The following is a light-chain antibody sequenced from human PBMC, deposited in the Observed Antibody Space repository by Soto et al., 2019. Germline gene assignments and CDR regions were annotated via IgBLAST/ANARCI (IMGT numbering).Light chain of an antibody. J-gene: IGLJ1*01. CDR1: SSNMGGNS. CDR2: DDN. CDR3: GSWDSSLSAYV. Sequence: QSVLTQPPSVSAAPGQKVTISCSGSSSNMGGNSVSGYQQLPGTAPKLLIYDDNKRPSGIPDRFSGSKSGTSATLGITGFQTGDEADYYCGSWDSSLSAYVFGTGTKGTV. V-gene: IGLV1-51*01.